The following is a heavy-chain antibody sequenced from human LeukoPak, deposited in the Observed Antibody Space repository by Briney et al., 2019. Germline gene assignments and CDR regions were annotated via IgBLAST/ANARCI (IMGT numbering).Heavy chain of an antibody. CDR2: IYTSGST. J-gene: IGHJ4*02. D-gene: IGHD2-2*02. Sequence: NPSETLSLTCTVSGGSISSGSYYWSWIRQPAGKGLEWIGRIYTSGSTNYNPSLKSRVTISVDTSKNQFSLKLSSVTAADTAVYYCARVGIAGCCSSTSCYSGDYWGQGTLVTVSS. CDR3: ARVGIAGCCSSTSCYSGDY. CDR1: GGSISSGSYY. V-gene: IGHV4-61*02.